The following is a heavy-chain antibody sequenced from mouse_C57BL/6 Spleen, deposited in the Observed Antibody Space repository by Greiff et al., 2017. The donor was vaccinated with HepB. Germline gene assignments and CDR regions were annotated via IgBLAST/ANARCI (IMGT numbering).Heavy chain of an antibody. Sequence: DVQLVESVAELVRPGASVKLSCTASGFNITNPSMHWVKQRPEQGLEWIGRIDPANGNTKYTPKFQGKATITADTSSNTAYMQLSSLTSETTAIYYGARSNSSGDDYAMDYWGQGTSVTVSS. CDR3: ARSNSSGDDYAMDY. J-gene: IGHJ4*01. CDR1: GFNITNPS. D-gene: IGHD3-2*02. V-gene: IGHV14-3*01. CDR2: IDPANGNT.